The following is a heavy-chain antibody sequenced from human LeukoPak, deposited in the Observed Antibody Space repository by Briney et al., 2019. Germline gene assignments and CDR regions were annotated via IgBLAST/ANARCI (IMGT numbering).Heavy chain of an antibody. CDR2: ISYDGSNK. V-gene: IGHV3-30*18. Sequence: PGGSLRLSCAASGFTFSSYGMHWVRQAPGKGLEWVAVISYDGSNKYYADSVKGRFTISRVNSKNTLYLQMNSLRAEDTAVYYCAKPSNSKQWLVQRRGNYFDYWGQGTLVTVSS. CDR1: GFTFSSYG. D-gene: IGHD6-19*01. J-gene: IGHJ4*02. CDR3: AKPSNSKQWLVQRRGNYFDY.